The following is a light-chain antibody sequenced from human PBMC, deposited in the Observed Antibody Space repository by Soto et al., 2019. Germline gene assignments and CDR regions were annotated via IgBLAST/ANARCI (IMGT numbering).Light chain of an antibody. CDR1: QSISVY. V-gene: IGKV1-39*01. Sequence: DIQMTQSPSSLAASVGDRVTITCRASQSISVYLNWYRQKPGKAPEVLIFAASTLHSGVPSRFSGSGYGTDFTLPISILQPEDFATYYCQLYYITPRTFGPGTK. CDR3: QLYYITPRT. J-gene: IGKJ1*01. CDR2: AAS.